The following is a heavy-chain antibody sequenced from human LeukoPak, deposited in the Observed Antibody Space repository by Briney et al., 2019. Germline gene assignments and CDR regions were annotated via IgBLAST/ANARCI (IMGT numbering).Heavy chain of an antibody. V-gene: IGHV3-20*01. CDR2: INWNGGST. D-gene: IGHD3-22*01. J-gene: IGHJ4*02. Sequence: PGGSLRLSCAASGFTFSSYAMSWVRQAPGKGLEWVSGINWNGGSTGYADSVKGRFTISRDNAKNSLYLQMNSLRAEDTALYHCARGNRGNYYDSSGYHFDYWGQGTLVTVSS. CDR3: ARGNRGNYYDSSGYHFDY. CDR1: GFTFSSYA.